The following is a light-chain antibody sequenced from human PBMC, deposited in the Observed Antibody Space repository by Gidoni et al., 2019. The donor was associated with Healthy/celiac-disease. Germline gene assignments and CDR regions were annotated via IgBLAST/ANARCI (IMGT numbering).Light chain of an antibody. CDR3: ELYGRSPWT. Sequence: EIVLTPSPGTPSLSPGERATLSCMASQSVSSSYLACYQQEPGQAPSLLIYGASSSATGIPDRFSDSESGRVFDLTNCKLEHADFAVYYSELYGRSPWTFGQGTKVEIK. CDR1: QSVSSSY. J-gene: IGKJ1*01. CDR2: GAS. V-gene: IGKV3-20*01.